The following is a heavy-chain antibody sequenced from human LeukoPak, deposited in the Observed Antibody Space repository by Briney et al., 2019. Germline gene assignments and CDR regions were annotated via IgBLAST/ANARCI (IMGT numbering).Heavy chain of an antibody. Sequence: PSETLSLTCTVSGGSISSSSYYWGWIRQPPGKGLEWIGSIYYSGSIYYNPSLKSRVTLSVDTSKNQFSLKLSSVTAADTAVYYCASHTMIVVASFDYWGQGTLVTVSS. CDR1: GGSISSSSYY. CDR2: IYYSGSI. D-gene: IGHD3-22*01. J-gene: IGHJ4*02. V-gene: IGHV4-39*01. CDR3: ASHTMIVVASFDY.